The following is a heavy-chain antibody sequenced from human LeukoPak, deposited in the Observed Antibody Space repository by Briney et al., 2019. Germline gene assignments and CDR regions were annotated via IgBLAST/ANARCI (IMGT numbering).Heavy chain of an antibody. CDR2: ISSSSSYI. Sequence: PGGSLRLSCAASGFTFSSYEMNWVRQAPGKGLEWVSSISSSSSYIYYADSVKGRFTISRDNAKNSLYLQMNSLRAEDTAVYYCARALYDYVWGSYLHPGDYWGQGTLVTVSS. J-gene: IGHJ4*02. CDR3: ARALYDYVWGSYLHPGDY. V-gene: IGHV3-21*01. D-gene: IGHD3-16*02. CDR1: GFTFSSYE.